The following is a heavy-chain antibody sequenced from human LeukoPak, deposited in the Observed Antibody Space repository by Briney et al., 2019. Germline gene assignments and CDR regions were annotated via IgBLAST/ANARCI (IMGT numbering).Heavy chain of an antibody. D-gene: IGHD2-15*01. CDR3: ARHVVAASSSNWFDP. Sequence: GESLKISCKGSGYSFTNYWIGWVRQMPGKGLEWMGIIYPGDSDTRYSPSFQGQVTISADKSISTAYLQWSSLKASDTAMYYCARHVVAASSSNWFDPWGQGTLVTVSS. J-gene: IGHJ5*02. V-gene: IGHV5-51*01. CDR1: GYSFTNYW. CDR2: IYPGDSDT.